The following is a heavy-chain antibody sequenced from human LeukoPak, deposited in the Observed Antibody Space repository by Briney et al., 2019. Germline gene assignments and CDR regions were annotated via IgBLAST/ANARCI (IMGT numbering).Heavy chain of an antibody. CDR3: AKKGYRYCSGGSCLGGKPSYYYYYMDV. Sequence: GGSLRLSCAASGFTFSSYGMHWVRQAPGKGLEWVAFIRYDGSNKYYADSVKGRFTISRDNSKNTLYLQMNSLRAEDTAVYYCAKKGYRYCSGGSCLGGKPSYYYYYMDVWGKGTTVTVSS. CDR1: GFTFSSYG. D-gene: IGHD2-15*01. V-gene: IGHV3-30*02. J-gene: IGHJ6*03. CDR2: IRYDGSNK.